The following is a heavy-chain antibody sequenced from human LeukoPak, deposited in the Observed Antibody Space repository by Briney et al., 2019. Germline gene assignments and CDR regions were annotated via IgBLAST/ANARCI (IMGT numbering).Heavy chain of an antibody. CDR2: MNPNSGNT. CDR1: GYTFTSND. V-gene: IGHV1-8*01. D-gene: IGHD2-2*01. J-gene: IGHJ6*03. Sequence: GASVKVSCKASGYTFTSNDVNWVRLATGQGLEWMGWMNPNSGNTGYAQKFQGRVTLTRNTSINTAYMELSSLRSEDTAVYYCARGPYCSSSSCPYYMDVWGKGTTVTVSS. CDR3: ARGPYCSSSSCPYYMDV.